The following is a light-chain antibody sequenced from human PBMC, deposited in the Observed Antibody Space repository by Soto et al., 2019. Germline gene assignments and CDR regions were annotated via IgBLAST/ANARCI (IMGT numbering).Light chain of an antibody. CDR3: QSYDSSLSGPVV. CDR1: SSNIGAGYD. CDR2: GNS. V-gene: IGLV1-40*01. J-gene: IGLJ2*01. Sequence: QAVVTQPPSVSGAPGQRVTISCTGSSSNIGAGYDVHWYQQLPGTAPKLLIYGNSNRPSGVPDRFSGSKSGTSASLAITGLQAEDEADYYCQSYDSSLSGPVVFGGGTKLTFL.